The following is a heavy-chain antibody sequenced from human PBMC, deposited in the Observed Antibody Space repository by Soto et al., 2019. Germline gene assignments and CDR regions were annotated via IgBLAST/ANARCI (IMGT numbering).Heavy chain of an antibody. Sequence: SETLSLTCTVSGGSISSGGYYWSWIRQHPGKGLEWIGYIYYSGSTYYNPSLKSRVTISVDTSKNQFSLKLSSVTAADTAVYYCARGLDDCSSTNCYWRFDPWGQGTLVTVSS. D-gene: IGHD2-2*01. V-gene: IGHV4-61*08. J-gene: IGHJ5*02. CDR3: ARGLDDCSSTNCYWRFDP. CDR1: GGSISSGGYY. CDR2: IYYSGST.